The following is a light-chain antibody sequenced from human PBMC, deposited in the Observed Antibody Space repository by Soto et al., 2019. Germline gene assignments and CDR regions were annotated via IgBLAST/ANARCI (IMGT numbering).Light chain of an antibody. J-gene: IGKJ1*01. CDR2: GAS. V-gene: IGKV3-15*01. CDR1: QSVSSN. Sequence: EILVTQSPATLSVSPGERATLSCRASQSVSSNLAWYQQKPGQAPRLLIYGASTRATGIPARFSGSGSGTEFTLTISSLQSEDFAVYYCQQYNNWTRKFGQGTKV. CDR3: QQYNNWTRK.